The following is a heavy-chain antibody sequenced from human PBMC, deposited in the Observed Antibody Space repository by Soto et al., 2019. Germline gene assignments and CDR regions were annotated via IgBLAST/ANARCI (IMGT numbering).Heavy chain of an antibody. D-gene: IGHD1-26*01. CDR1: GYTLTELS. CDR3: ATVHSGGRIDAFDI. CDR2: FDPEDGET. V-gene: IGHV1-24*01. Sequence: ASVKVSCKVSGYTLTELSMHWVRQAPGKGLEWMGGFDPEDGETIYAQKFQGRVTMTEDTSTDTAYMELSSLRSEDTAVYYCATVHSGGRIDAFDIWGQGTMVTVSS. J-gene: IGHJ3*02.